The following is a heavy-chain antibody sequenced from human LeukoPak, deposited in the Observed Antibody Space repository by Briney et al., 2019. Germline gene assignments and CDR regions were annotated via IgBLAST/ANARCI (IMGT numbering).Heavy chain of an antibody. CDR2: IIPIFGTA. Sequence: ASVKVSCKSSGGSFSSYAFRWVRQARGQGLEWMGGIIPIFGTANYAQKFQGRVTITTDESTSTAYLELSSRRSKNTAVYYCAAWCFGELKFDYWGQPRLATASS. CDR1: GGSFSSYA. D-gene: IGHD3-10*01. V-gene: IGHV1-69*05. CDR3: AAWCFGELKFDY. J-gene: IGHJ4*02.